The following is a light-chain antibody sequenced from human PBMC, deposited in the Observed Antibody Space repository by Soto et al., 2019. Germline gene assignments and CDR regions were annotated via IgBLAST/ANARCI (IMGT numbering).Light chain of an antibody. V-gene: IGLV1-40*01. Sequence: QSVLTQPPPVSWAPGQRVTISCTGGSSKIGAGYDVHWYQQLPGTAPKLLIYGNSNRPSGVPDRFSGSKSGTSASLAITGLQAEDEADYYCQSYDSSLSGYVFGTGTKVTVL. CDR1: SSKIGAGYD. CDR3: QSYDSSLSGYV. CDR2: GNS. J-gene: IGLJ1*01.